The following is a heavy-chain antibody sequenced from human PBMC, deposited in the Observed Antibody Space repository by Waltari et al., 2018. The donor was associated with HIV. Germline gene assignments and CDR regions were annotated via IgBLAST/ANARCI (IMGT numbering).Heavy chain of an antibody. CDR1: GFTFSSYG. CDR2: ISYDGSNK. CDR3: AKDSYYDSSGKGPDY. Sequence: QVQLVESGGGVVQPGRSLRLSCAASGFTFSSYGMHWVRQAPGKGLEWVAVISYDGSNKYYADSVKGRFTISRDNSKNTLYLQMNSLRAEDTAVYYCAKDSYYDSSGKGPDYWGQGTLVTVSS. V-gene: IGHV3-30*18. D-gene: IGHD3-22*01. J-gene: IGHJ4*02.